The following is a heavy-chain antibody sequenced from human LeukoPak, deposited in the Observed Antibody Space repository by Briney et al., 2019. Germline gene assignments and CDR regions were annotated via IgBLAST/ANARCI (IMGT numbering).Heavy chain of an antibody. V-gene: IGHV1-2*02. CDR3: ARVYCSGGSCHDYFDY. Sequence: ASVRVSCKASGYTFTGYYMHWVRQAPGQGLEWMGWLNPYSGGTNYAQRFQGRVTLTRDTSISTAYMELSRLTSDDTAVYYCARVYCSGGSCHDYFDYWGQGTLVTVSS. J-gene: IGHJ4*02. CDR1: GYTFTGYY. D-gene: IGHD2-15*01. CDR2: LNPYSGGT.